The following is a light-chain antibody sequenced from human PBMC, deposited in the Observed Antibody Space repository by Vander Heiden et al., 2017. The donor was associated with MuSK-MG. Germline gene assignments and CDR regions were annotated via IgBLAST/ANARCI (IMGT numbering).Light chain of an antibody. V-gene: IGLV2-14*03. Sequence: QSALTQPASVSGSPGQSITISCTGTSGDIGAYNSVSWYQQHPGKAPKLMIFDVNSRPSGVSHRFSGSKSGNTASLTISGLQAEDEADYYCSSFASGSTDVIFGGGTKLT. CDR2: DVN. CDR3: SSFASGSTDVI. CDR1: SGDIGAYNS. J-gene: IGLJ2*01.